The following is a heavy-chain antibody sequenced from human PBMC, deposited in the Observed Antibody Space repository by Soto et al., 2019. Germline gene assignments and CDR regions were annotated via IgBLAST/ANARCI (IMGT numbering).Heavy chain of an antibody. D-gene: IGHD5-18*01. V-gene: IGHV3-30*03. J-gene: IGHJ4*02. CDR3: ASRSVSGYSYGEGFDY. Sequence: QVQLVESGGGVVQPGRSLRLSCAASGFTFSSYGMHWVRQAPGKGLEWVAVISYDGSNKYYADSVKGRFTISRDNSKNTLYLQMNSLRPEDTAVYYCASRSVSGYSYGEGFDYWGQGTLVTVSS. CDR1: GFTFSSYG. CDR2: ISYDGSNK.